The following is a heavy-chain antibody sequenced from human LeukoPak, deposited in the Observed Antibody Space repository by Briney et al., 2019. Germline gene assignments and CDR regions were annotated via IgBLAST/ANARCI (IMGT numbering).Heavy chain of an antibody. V-gene: IGHV4-59*01. Sequence: SETLSLTCTVSGGSISSYYWSWLRQPPGKGLEGIGYIYYSGSTNYNPSHKSRGTISVDTSKTQFSLKLSSVTAADTAVYYCARDPGRFGELSAFDIWGQGTMVTVSS. D-gene: IGHD3-10*01. CDR1: GGSISSYY. CDR3: ARDPGRFGELSAFDI. CDR2: IYYSGST. J-gene: IGHJ3*02.